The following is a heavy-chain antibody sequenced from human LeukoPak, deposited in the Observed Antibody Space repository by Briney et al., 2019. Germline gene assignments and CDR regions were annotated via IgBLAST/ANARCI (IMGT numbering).Heavy chain of an antibody. CDR1: GFTFSSYS. J-gene: IGHJ4*02. D-gene: IGHD3-22*01. Sequence: GSLRLSCAASGFTFSSYSMNWVRQAPGKGLEWVSSISSSSSYIYYADSVKGRFTISRDNAKNSLYLQMNSLRAEDTAVYYCARGPRRDSSGYFLNYWGQGTLVTVSS. CDR2: ISSSSSYI. CDR3: ARGPRRDSSGYFLNY. V-gene: IGHV3-21*01.